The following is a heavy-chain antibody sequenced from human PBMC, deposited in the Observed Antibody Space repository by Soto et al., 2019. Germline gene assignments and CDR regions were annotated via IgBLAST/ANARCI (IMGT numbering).Heavy chain of an antibody. CDR2: IIPIFGTA. CDR3: ARDAGNWNKSKLYYYYGMDV. Sequence: SVKVSCKASGGTFSSYAISWVRQAPGQGLEWMGGIIPIFGTANYAQKFQGRVTITADESTSTAYMELSSLRSEDTAVYYCARDAGNWNKSKLYYYYGMDVWGQGTTVTVSS. J-gene: IGHJ6*02. CDR1: GGTFSSYA. V-gene: IGHV1-69*13. D-gene: IGHD1-20*01.